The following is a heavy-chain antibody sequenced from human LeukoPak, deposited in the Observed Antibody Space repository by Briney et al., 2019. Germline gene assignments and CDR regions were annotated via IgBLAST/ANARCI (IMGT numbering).Heavy chain of an antibody. Sequence: PSETLSLTCTVSGGSISSYYWSWIRQPPGKGLVWIGYINYSGSTNYNPSLKSRVTISVDTSKNQFSLKLSSVTAADTAVYYCARAPYYYGSGSYAYYYYYYMDVWGKGTTVTISS. CDR2: INYSGST. CDR1: GGSISSYY. J-gene: IGHJ6*03. V-gene: IGHV4-59*01. D-gene: IGHD3-10*01. CDR3: ARAPYYYGSGSYAYYYYYYMDV.